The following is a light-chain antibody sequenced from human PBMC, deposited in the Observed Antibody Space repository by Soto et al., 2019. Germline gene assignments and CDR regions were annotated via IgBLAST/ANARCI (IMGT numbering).Light chain of an antibody. V-gene: IGKV3-20*01. J-gene: IGKJ2*01. Sequence: ILLTQSPGTLSLSPGERATLSCRASQSVSSNYIAWYQQNPGQAPRLLIYGASTRATGIPDRFSGSGSGTDFTLTISRLEPEDFVVYFCQQYGRSPPFAFGQGTKVDIK. CDR2: GAS. CDR3: QQYGRSPPFA. CDR1: QSVSSNY.